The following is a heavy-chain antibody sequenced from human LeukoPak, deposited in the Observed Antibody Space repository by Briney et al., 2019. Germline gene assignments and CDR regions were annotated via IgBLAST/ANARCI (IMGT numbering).Heavy chain of an antibody. CDR3: ARQPNDSRYMIVDY. V-gene: IGHV4-59*08. D-gene: IGHD3-22*01. CDR1: VGSISSYY. J-gene: IGHJ4*02. Sequence: SETLSLTCTSSVGSISSYYWSWIRQPPGKGLEWIGYIYYSGSTNYNPSLKSRVTMSVDTSKNQFSLKLSSVTAADTAVYYCARQPNDSRYMIVDYWGQGTLVTVSS. CDR2: IYYSGST.